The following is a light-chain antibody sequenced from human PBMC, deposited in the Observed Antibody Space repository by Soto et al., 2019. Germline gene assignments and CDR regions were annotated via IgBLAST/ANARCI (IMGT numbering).Light chain of an antibody. V-gene: IGKV3-11*01. J-gene: IGKJ3*01. CDR3: QQRGNWPPT. Sequence: EIVLTQSPATLSLSPGERAILSCRASQRVGSLAWYQQRPGQAPRLLIYDASNRATGIPARFSGSGSGTDFTLIVSSLEPEDFAVYYCQQRGNWPPTFGPGTKVDIK. CDR1: QRVGS. CDR2: DAS.